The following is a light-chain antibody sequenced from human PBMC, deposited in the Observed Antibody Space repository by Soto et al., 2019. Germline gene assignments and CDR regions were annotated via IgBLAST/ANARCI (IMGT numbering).Light chain of an antibody. J-gene: IGKJ2*01. Sequence: DIQMTQSASSVSESVGDRVTITCRASKGISSWLAWYQQKPGKAPKLLIYAASSLQSGVPSRFSGSGSGTDFTLTISSLQPEDFATYYCQQANSFPVTFGQGTKLEIK. CDR2: AAS. CDR3: QQANSFPVT. CDR1: KGISSW. V-gene: IGKV1-12*01.